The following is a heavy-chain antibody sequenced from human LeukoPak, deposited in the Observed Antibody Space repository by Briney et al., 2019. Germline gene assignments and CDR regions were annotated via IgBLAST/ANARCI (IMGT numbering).Heavy chain of an antibody. V-gene: IGHV1-2*02. J-gene: IGHJ4*02. Sequence: ASVKVSCKASGYTFTGYYMHWVRQAPGQGLEWMGWINPNSGGTNYAQKFQGRVTMTRDTSISTAYMELSRLRSDDTAVYYCARETSYSSSSSYFDYWGQGTLVTVSS. CDR2: INPNSGGT. CDR3: ARETSYSSSSSYFDY. D-gene: IGHD6-6*01. CDR1: GYTFTGYY.